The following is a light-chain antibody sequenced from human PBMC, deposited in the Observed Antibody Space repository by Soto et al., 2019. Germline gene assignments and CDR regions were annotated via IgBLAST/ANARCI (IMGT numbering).Light chain of an antibody. CDR1: QGIGDT. CDR3: QQYGSS. J-gene: IGKJ5*01. V-gene: IGKV3-15*01. Sequence: EVVMRQSPATLSVSPGEGATLSCRASQGIGDTLAWYQHKPGQTPRLLIYDTSTRATGVPTRFSGSRSGTDFTLTISRLEPEDFAVYYCQQYGSSFGQGTRLEIK. CDR2: DTS.